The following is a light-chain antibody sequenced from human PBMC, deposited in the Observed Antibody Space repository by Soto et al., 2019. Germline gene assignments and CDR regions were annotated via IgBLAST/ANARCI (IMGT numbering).Light chain of an antibody. J-gene: IGLJ2*01. CDR1: SSDVGGYDY. Sequence: QSALTQPASVSRSPGQSITISCTATSSDVGGYDYVSWYQQHPGKGPKLMIYEVSNRPSGVSNRFSGSKSGNTASLTISGLQAEDEAEYYCSSYTITNTVVFGGGTKLTVL. V-gene: IGLV2-14*01. CDR2: EVS. CDR3: SSYTITNTVV.